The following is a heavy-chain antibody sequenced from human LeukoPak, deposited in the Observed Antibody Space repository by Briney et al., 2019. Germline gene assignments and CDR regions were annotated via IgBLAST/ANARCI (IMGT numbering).Heavy chain of an antibody. CDR1: GFTFSTYR. V-gene: IGHV3-66*02. J-gene: IGHJ6*03. Sequence: PGGSLRLSCAASGFTFSTYRMNWVRQAPGKGLEWVSVIYSGGSTYYADSVKGRFTISRDNSKNTLYLQMNSLRAEDTAVYYCARATYYYMDVWGKGTTVTVSS. CDR3: ARATYYYMDV. CDR2: IYSGGST.